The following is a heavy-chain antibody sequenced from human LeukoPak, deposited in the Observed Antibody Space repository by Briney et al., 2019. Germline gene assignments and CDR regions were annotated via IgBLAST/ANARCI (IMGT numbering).Heavy chain of an antibody. D-gene: IGHD2-15*01. J-gene: IGHJ5*02. V-gene: IGHV1-18*01. CDR2: ISAYNGNT. Sequence: ASVKVSCKASGYTFTSYGISWVRQAPGQGLEWMGWISAYNGNTNYAQKLQGRVTMTTDTSTSTAYMELRSLRSDDTAVYYCARVGRYCSGGCRFSFSDWFDPWGQGTLVAVSS. CDR1: GYTFTSYG. CDR3: ARVGRYCSGGCRFSFSDWFDP.